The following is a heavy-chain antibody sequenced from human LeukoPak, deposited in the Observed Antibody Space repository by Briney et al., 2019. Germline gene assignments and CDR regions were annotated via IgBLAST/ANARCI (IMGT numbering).Heavy chain of an antibody. D-gene: IGHD3-22*01. CDR2: ISSSGSPI. J-gene: IGHJ4*02. CDR1: GFNLSRYE. V-gene: IGHV3-48*03. CDR3: ARERDYDSSGYYFDY. Sequence: GGSLRLSCAASGFNLSRYEMNWVRQAPGKGLEWVSYISSSGSPIYYADSVKGRFTISRDNAKNSLYLQMNSLRAEDTAVYYCARERDYDSSGYYFDYWGQGTLVTVPS.